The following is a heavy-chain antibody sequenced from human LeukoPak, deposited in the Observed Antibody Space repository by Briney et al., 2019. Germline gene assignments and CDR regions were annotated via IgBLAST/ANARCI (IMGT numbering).Heavy chain of an antibody. Sequence: GGSLRLSCTVSGFTFGDYYVNWIRQAPGKGLEWVSIISSSITTVYYADSVKGRFTISRDNAKNSLYLQMNSLRAEDTAVYYCAKSLNVAVAGTVDYWGQGTLVTVSS. CDR2: ISSSITTV. CDR1: GFTFGDYY. J-gene: IGHJ4*02. CDR3: AKSLNVAVAGTVDY. D-gene: IGHD6-19*01. V-gene: IGHV3-11*01.